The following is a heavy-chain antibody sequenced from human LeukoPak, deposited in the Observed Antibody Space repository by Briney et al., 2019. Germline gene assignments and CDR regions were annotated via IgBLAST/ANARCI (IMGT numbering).Heavy chain of an antibody. Sequence: GGSLRLSCAASGFTFSSYWMSWVRQAPGKGLEWVANIKQDGSEKYYVDSVKGRFTISRDNAKNSLYLQMNSLRAKDTAVYYCARAQYYYGSGGDAFDIWGQGTMVTVSS. CDR3: ARAQYYYGSGGDAFDI. D-gene: IGHD3-10*01. V-gene: IGHV3-7*01. CDR1: GFTFSSYW. CDR2: IKQDGSEK. J-gene: IGHJ3*02.